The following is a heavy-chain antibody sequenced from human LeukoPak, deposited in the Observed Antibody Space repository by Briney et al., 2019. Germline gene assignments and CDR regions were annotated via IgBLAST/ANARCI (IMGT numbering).Heavy chain of an antibody. CDR2: IIPILGIA. CDR3: AGDDEGGSPYH. CDR1: GGTFSSYA. Sequence: AAVKVSCKASGGTFSSYAISWVRQAPGQGLEWMGRIIPILGIANYAQKFQGRVTITADKSTSTAYMELSSLRSEDTAVYYRAGDDEGGSPYHWGQGTLVTVSS. V-gene: IGHV1-69*04. J-gene: IGHJ4*02. D-gene: IGHD1-26*01.